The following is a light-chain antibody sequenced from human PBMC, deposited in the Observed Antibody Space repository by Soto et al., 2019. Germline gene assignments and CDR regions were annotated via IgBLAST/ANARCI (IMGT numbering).Light chain of an antibody. V-gene: IGKV3-15*01. Sequence: EIVMTQSPATLSVSPGERATLSCRASQSVSSNLAWYQQQPGQAPRLLIYGASTRATGIPARVSGSGSGTEFTLTIGSLQSEDFAVYYCQQYNKFPSLTFGGGTKVEIK. CDR3: QQYNKFPSLT. CDR2: GAS. CDR1: QSVSSN. J-gene: IGKJ4*01.